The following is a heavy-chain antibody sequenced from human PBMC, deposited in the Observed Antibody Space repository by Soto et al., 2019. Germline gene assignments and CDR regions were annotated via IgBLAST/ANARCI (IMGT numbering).Heavy chain of an antibody. CDR3: ARDFVDYHGSGPMARLFDY. CDR1: GFTFSSYS. CDR2: ISSSSSNI. V-gene: IGHV3-21*01. D-gene: IGHD3-10*01. J-gene: IGHJ4*02. Sequence: TGGSLRLSCAASGFTFSSYSMNWVRQAPGKGLEWVSSISSSSSNIYYADSVKGRFTISRDNAKNSLYLQMNSLRAEDTAVYYCARDFVDYHGSGPMARLFDYWGQGTLVTVPQ.